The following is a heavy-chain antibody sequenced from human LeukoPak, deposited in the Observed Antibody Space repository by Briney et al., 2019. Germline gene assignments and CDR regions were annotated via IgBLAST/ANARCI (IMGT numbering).Heavy chain of an antibody. CDR1: GFTFSSYA. CDR2: ISGSGGST. J-gene: IGHJ6*02. CDR3: AKWDPPLYYYWGMDV. V-gene: IGHV3-23*01. Sequence: PGGSLRLSCAASGFTFSSYAMSWVRQAPGKGLEWGSAISGSGGSTYYADSVKGRFTISRDNSKNTLYLQMNSLRAEDTAVYYCAKWDPPLYYYWGMDVWGQGTTVTVSS. D-gene: IGHD1-26*01.